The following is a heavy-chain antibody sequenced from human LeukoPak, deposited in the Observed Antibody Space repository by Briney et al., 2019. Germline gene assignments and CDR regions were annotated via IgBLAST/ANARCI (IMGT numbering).Heavy chain of an antibody. CDR3: ARDDSGYATPFDY. Sequence: SETLSLTCTVSGGSISSSSYYWGWIRQPPGKGLEWIGSIYYSGSTYHNPSLKSRVTISVDTSKNQFSLKLSSVTAADTAVYYCARDDSGYATPFDYWGQGTLVTVSS. J-gene: IGHJ4*02. CDR1: GGSISSSSYY. V-gene: IGHV4-39*07. CDR2: IYYSGST. D-gene: IGHD5-12*01.